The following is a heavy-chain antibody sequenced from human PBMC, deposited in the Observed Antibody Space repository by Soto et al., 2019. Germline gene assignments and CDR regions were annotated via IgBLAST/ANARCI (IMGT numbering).Heavy chain of an antibody. Sequence: SETLSLTCTVSGGSISSGDYYWIWIRQPPGKGLEWIGYIYYSGSTYYNPSLKSRVTISVDTSKNQFSLKLSSVTAADTAVYYCAKAYGEDGMDVWGQGTTVTVSS. J-gene: IGHJ6*02. CDR3: AKAYGEDGMDV. V-gene: IGHV4-30-4*01. CDR1: GGSISSGDYY. D-gene: IGHD4-17*01. CDR2: IYYSGST.